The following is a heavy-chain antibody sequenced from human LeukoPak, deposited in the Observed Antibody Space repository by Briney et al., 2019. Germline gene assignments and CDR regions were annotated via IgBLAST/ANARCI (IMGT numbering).Heavy chain of an antibody. CDR1: GFPCSNCE. CDR2: ISSSGSTI. Sequence: GGSLTLLCAASGFPCSNCEENWVRQPPGKRLEWVSYISSSGSTIFYADSVKGRFTISRDNAKNSLYLQMNSLRAEDTAVYYCARDLKQGGQIYCDGMDVWGQGTMVTVSS. CDR3: ARDLKQGGQIYCDGMDV. D-gene: IGHD3-16*01. V-gene: IGHV3-48*03. J-gene: IGHJ6*02.